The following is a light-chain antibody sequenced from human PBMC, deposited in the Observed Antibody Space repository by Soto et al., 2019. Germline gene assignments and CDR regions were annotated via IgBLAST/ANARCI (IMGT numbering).Light chain of an antibody. CDR1: QNIGTS. CDR2: SAA. Sequence: DIQMTQSPSSLDVSIGDSITIACRASQNIGTSLNWYLMKLGIAPKLLIYSAANLQSGAPSMFSRGGSGTDFTITIKKLQPDDFATYSCQQSYKAPYTFGLGTILDI. V-gene: IGKV1-39*01. CDR3: QQSYKAPYT. J-gene: IGKJ2*01.